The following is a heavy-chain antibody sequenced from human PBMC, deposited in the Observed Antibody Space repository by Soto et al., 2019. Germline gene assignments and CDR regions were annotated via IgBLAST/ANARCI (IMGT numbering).Heavy chain of an antibody. D-gene: IGHD2-2*02. J-gene: IGHJ6*03. CDR3: ARLYGYYYYMDG. CDR2: IYYSGST. V-gene: IGHV4-59*01. CDR1: GGSISSYS. Sequence: PSETLSLTCTVSGGSISSYSWTWIRQPPGKGLEWIGYIYYSGSTNYNPSLKSRVTISADTSKNLFSLKLSSVTAADTAVYFCARLYGYYYYMDGWGKGTTVT.